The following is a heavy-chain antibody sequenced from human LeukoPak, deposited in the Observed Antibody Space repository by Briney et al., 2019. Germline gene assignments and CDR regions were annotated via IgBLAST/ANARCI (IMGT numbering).Heavy chain of an antibody. CDR3: ARGLRDSERDYYYGMDV. J-gene: IGHJ6*02. CDR1: GFTVSSSF. Sequence: GGSLRLSCIGSGFTVSSSFMGWVRQAPGKGLEWVSVIYIGGSTNYADSVKGRFTISRDNSRNTLDLQMNSLRAEDTAVYYCARGLRDSERDYYYGMDVWGQGTTVTVSS. D-gene: IGHD1-26*01. V-gene: IGHV3-53*01. CDR2: IYIGGST.